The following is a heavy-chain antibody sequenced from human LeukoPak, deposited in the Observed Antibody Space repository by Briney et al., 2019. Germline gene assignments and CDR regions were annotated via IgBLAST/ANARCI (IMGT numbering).Heavy chain of an antibody. V-gene: IGHV4-61*02. CDR2: IYTTGST. D-gene: IGHD3-10*01. J-gene: IGHJ6*03. CDR3: ARVRGAYYYYYMDV. CDR1: AGSISSGSYY. Sequence: SETLSLTCTVSAGSISSGSYYWSWLRQPAGKGLEWIGRIYTTGSTNYNPSLKSRVTISVDKSKNQFSLKLSSVTAADTAVYYCARVRGAYYYYYMDVWGKGTTVTVSS.